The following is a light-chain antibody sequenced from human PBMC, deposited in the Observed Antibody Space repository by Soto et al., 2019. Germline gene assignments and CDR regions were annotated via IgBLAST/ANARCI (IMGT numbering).Light chain of an antibody. J-gene: IGKJ5*01. CDR1: QSVGSN. CDR3: QQYDSWPMT. Sequence: EIVLTQSPATLSVSPGERATLSCRTSQSVGSNLAWYQQKPGQAPRLLISRASTRATGIAARFSGSGSGTEFTLTIASLQSEDSAVYYCQQYDSWPMTFGQGTRLEIK. V-gene: IGKV3-15*01. CDR2: RAS.